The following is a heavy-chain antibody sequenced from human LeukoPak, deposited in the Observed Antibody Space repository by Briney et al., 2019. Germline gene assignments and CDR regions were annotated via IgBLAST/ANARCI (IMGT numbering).Heavy chain of an antibody. D-gene: IGHD4-17*01. CDR2: INPNSGGT. Sequence: ASVKVSCKASGYTFTGYYIHWVRQAPGQGLEWMGWINPNSGGTNYAQKFQGRVTMTRDTSISTAYMELSRLRSDDTAVYYCARAPLSYGDYGMDVWGQGTTVTVSS. V-gene: IGHV1-2*02. CDR1: GYTFTGYY. J-gene: IGHJ6*02. CDR3: ARAPLSYGDYGMDV.